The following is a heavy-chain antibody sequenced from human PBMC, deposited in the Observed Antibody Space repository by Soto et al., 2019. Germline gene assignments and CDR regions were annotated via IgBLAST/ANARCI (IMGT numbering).Heavy chain of an antibody. D-gene: IGHD3-10*01. CDR3: ARGRGSGAGFDY. Sequence: QVQLHQWGAGLLKPSETLSLTCAVYGGSFGGYYWSWIRQPPGKGLEWIGEINHSGSTNYNPSLKSRVTISVDTSKNQFSLKLSSVTAADTAVYYCARGRGSGAGFDYWGQGTLVTVSS. CDR1: GGSFGGYY. J-gene: IGHJ4*02. V-gene: IGHV4-34*01. CDR2: INHSGST.